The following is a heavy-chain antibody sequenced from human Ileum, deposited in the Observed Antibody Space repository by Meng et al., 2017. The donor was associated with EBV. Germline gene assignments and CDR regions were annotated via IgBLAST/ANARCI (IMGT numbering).Heavy chain of an antibody. D-gene: IGHD2-21*02. CDR2: TYCDDD. J-gene: IGHJ5*02. CDR1: GFSLRTSCVR. V-gene: IGHV2-5*05. Sequence: QMTLEVSGPSLVKPTHTLTLTCNLSGFSLRTSCVRVVWKRPAQGQALKGLALTYCDDDSCDHQLQNSIPITSNTSIRTDFVQLISIMADMTAVKYCSVHSLTDTRGWFDLWGQGALVTVSS. CDR3: SVHSLTDTRGWFDL.